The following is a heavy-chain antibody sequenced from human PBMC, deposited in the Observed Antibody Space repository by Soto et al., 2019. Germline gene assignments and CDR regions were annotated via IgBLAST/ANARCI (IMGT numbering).Heavy chain of an antibody. D-gene: IGHD6-19*01. J-gene: IGHJ4*02. CDR3: ARHRYSSGWSWDFDY. V-gene: IGHV4-59*08. CDR1: GGSISSYY. Sequence: SETLSLTCTVSGGSISSYYWIWIRQPTGKGLEWIGYIYYSGSTNYNPSLKSRVTISVDTSKNQFSLKLSSVTAADTAVYYCARHRYSSGWSWDFDYWGQGTLVTVSS. CDR2: IYYSGST.